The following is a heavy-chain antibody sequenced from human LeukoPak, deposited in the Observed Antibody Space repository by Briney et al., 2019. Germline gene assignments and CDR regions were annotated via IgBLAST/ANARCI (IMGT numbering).Heavy chain of an antibody. CDR1: GFTFSSYA. J-gene: IGHJ4*02. Sequence: GRSLRLSCAASGFTFSSYAMHWVRQAPGKGLERVAVISYDGSNKYYADSVKGRFTISRDNSKNTLYLQMNSLRAEDTAVYYCARDPSQSTYFDYWGQGTLVTVSS. D-gene: IGHD2-2*01. CDR3: ARDPSQSTYFDY. CDR2: ISYDGSNK. V-gene: IGHV3-30-3*01.